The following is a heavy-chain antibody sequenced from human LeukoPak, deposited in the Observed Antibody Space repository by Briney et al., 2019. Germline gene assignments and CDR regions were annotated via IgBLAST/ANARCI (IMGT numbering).Heavy chain of an antibody. D-gene: IGHD3-10*01. CDR2: ISYDGSNK. V-gene: IGHV3-30*18. J-gene: IGHJ4*02. CDR1: GFTFSSYG. CDR3: AKGTMDY. Sequence: GGSLRLSCAASGFTFSSYGMHWVRQAPGKGLEWVAVISYDGSNKYYADSVKGRFTISRDNSKNTLYLQMNSLRAEDTAVYYCAKGTMDYWGQGTLVTVSS.